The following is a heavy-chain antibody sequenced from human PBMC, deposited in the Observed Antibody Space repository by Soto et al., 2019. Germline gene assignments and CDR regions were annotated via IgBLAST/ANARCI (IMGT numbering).Heavy chain of an antibody. CDR3: ARDRSGSSVFYYYYMDV. V-gene: IGHV4-31*03. D-gene: IGHD6-6*01. CDR2: IYYSGST. CDR1: GGSISSGGYY. J-gene: IGHJ6*03. Sequence: QVQLQESGPGLVKPSQTLSLTCTVSGGSISSGGYYWSCIRQHPGKGLEWIGYIYYSGSTYYNPSLKSRVTISVDTSKNQFSLKLRSVTAADTAVYYCARDRSGSSVFYYYYMDVWGKGTTVTVSS.